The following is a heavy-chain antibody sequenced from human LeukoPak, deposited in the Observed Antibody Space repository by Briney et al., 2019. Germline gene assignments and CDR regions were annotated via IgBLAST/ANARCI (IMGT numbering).Heavy chain of an antibody. Sequence: PGGSLRLSCAASGFTFSSFALSWVRQAPGKGLEWVSSISGSGGSTSYADSVKGRFTVSRDISTNTLYLQMNSLRAEDTAIYYCTKDRRGPAAGTWYFDSWGQGTLVTVSS. J-gene: IGHJ4*02. CDR3: TKDRRGPAAGTWYFDS. V-gene: IGHV3-23*01. CDR2: ISGSGGST. D-gene: IGHD6-13*01. CDR1: GFTFSSFA.